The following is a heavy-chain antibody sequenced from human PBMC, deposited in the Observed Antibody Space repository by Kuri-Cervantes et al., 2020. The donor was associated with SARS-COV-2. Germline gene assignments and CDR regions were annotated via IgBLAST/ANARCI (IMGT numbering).Heavy chain of an antibody. Sequence: SETLSLTCTVSGGSISSYYWSWIRQPPGKGLEWIGEINHSGSTNYNPSLKSRVTISVDMSKNQFSLKLSSVTAADTAVYYCARGPGCGPSFGVVIIRGCYFDYWGQGTLVTVSS. CDR1: GGSISSYY. CDR3: ARGPGCGPSFGVVIIRGCYFDY. J-gene: IGHJ4*02. CDR2: INHSGST. V-gene: IGHV4-34*01. D-gene: IGHD3-3*01.